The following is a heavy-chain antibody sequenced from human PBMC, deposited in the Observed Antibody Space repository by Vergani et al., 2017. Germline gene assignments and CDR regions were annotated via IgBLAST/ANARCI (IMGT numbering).Heavy chain of an antibody. Sequence: QLQLQESGSGLVKPSQTLSLTCAVSGGSISSGGYSWSWIRQPPGKGLEWIGEINHSGSTNYNPSLKSRVTISVAAAKNQFSLKLSSVTAADTAVYYWARGFPLGRARPRXFEPWGQGTLVTVSS. CDR3: ARGFPLGRARPRXFEP. CDR1: GGSISSGGYS. CDR2: INHSGST. J-gene: IGHJ5*02. D-gene: IGHD6-6*01. V-gene: IGHV4-30-2*01.